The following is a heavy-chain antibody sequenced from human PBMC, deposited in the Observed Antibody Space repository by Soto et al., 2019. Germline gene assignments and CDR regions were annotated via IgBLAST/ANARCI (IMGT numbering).Heavy chain of an antibody. CDR2: IIPIFGTA. D-gene: IGHD5-18*01. Sequence: SVKVSCKASGGTFSSYAISWVRQAPGQGLEWMGGIIPIFGTANYAQKFQGRVTITADESTSTAYMELSSLRSEDTAVYYCALKHTDMNRGGGYGMDVWGQGTTVTVSS. CDR1: GGTFSSYA. V-gene: IGHV1-69*13. J-gene: IGHJ6*02. CDR3: ALKHTDMNRGGGYGMDV.